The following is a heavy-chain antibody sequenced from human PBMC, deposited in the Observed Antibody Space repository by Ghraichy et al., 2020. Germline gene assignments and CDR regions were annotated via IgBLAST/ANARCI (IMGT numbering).Heavy chain of an antibody. Sequence: ASVKVSCKASGYTFTGYYVKWVRQPPGQGFEWVGWINPNSGDTNYAQNFQGRVTMTRDTSINTAYMELKSLSFDDTAVYYCARERVVGTENYGMDVWGQGTTVTVSS. CDR3: ARERVVGTENYGMDV. CDR1: GYTFTGYY. J-gene: IGHJ6*02. CDR2: INPNSGDT. D-gene: IGHD6-19*01. V-gene: IGHV1-2*02.